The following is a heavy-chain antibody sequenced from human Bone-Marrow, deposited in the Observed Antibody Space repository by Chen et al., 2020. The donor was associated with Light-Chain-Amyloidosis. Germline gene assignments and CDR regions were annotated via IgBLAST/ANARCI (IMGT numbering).Heavy chain of an antibody. Sequence: QVQLQESGPGLVKPSETLSVTCSVSGASVSSGSYYWTWIRQPPGKGLEWIGYIDYRGKTKYNPSLRGRATISVDPSANQLSLRLNFVTAADTAAYYCARYRDTKPYYYNDWDVWGQGTAVTVSS. CDR2: IDYRGKT. V-gene: IGHV4-61*01. J-gene: IGHJ6*02. CDR3: ARYRDTKPYYYNDWDV. D-gene: IGHD5-18*01. CDR1: GASVSSGSYY.